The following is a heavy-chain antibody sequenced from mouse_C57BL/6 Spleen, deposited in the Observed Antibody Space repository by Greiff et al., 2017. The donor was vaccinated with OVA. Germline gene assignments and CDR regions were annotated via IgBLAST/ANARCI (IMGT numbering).Heavy chain of an antibody. CDR1: GYTFTSYW. V-gene: IGHV1-53*01. D-gene: IGHD1-1*01. CDR2: INPSNGGT. CDR3: ARSREISTTVVEGFAY. J-gene: IGHJ3*01. Sequence: QVQLQQPGTELVKPGASVKLSCKASGYTFTSYWMHWVKQRPGQGLEWIGNINPSNGGTNYNEKFKSKATLTVDKSSSTAYMQLSSLTSEDSAVYYCARSREISTTVVEGFAYWGQGTLVTVSA.